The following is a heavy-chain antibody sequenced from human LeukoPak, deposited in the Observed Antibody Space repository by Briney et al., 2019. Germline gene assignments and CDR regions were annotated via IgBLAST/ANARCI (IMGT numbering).Heavy chain of an antibody. CDR2: IKQDGSEK. V-gene: IGHV3-7*01. J-gene: IGHJ6*02. Sequence: GGSLRLSCAASGFTFSSYWMSWVRQAPGKGLEWVANIKQDGSEKYYVDSVKGRFTISRDNAKNSLYLQMNSLRAEDTAVYCCARDNYYGSGSYYFSYGMDVWGQGTTVTVSS. CDR3: ARDNYYGSGSYYFSYGMDV. CDR1: GFTFSSYW. D-gene: IGHD3-10*01.